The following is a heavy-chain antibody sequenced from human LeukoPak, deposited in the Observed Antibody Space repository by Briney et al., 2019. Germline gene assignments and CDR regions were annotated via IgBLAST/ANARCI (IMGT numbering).Heavy chain of an antibody. V-gene: IGHV3-21*06. CDR1: GYSFSNYK. CDR3: ARALWSGPVYYGMDV. J-gene: IGHJ6*02. Sequence: PGGSLRLSCAGSGYSFSNYKCYWVGQAAWEGVGWVSSMSRTRSYIYYADSVKGRFTISRDNAKNSLYLQMNSLRAEDTAVYYCARALWSGPVYYGMDVWGQGTTVTVSS. CDR2: MSRTRSYI. D-gene: IGHD3-10*01.